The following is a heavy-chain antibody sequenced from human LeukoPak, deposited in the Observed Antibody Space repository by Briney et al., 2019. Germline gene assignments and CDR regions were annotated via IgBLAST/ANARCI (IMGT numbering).Heavy chain of an antibody. CDR3: ARDGTSSWYVY. CDR2: SSAYNGKT. V-gene: IGHV1-18*01. Sequence: GASVKVSCKVSGYTFTTYGISWVRQAPGQGLEWMGWSSAYNGKTTYAQKFQGRVTMTTDTSTTTAYMELRSLRSDDTAVYYCARDGTSSWYVYWGQGTLVTVSS. CDR1: GYTFTTYG. D-gene: IGHD6-13*01. J-gene: IGHJ4*02.